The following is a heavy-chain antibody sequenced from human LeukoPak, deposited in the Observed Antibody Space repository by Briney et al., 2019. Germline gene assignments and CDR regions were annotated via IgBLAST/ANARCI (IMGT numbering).Heavy chain of an antibody. CDR3: ARDLTEYYYDSSGYSDY. J-gene: IGHJ4*02. Sequence: ASVKVSCKASGYTFTSYGISWVRQAPGQGLEWMGWISAYNGNTNYAQKFQGRVTMTTDTSTSTAYMELRSLRSDDTAVYYCARDLTEYYYDSSGYSDYWGQGTLVTVSS. V-gene: IGHV1-18*01. D-gene: IGHD3-22*01. CDR2: ISAYNGNT. CDR1: GYTFTSYG.